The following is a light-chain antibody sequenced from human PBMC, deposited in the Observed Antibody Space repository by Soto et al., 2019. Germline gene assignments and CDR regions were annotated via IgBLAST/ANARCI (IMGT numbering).Light chain of an antibody. CDR3: LQDYSYPRT. Sequence: DIQMTQSPSTLSASVGDTVTITCRASQTISSWLAWYQQKPGKAPKLLIYKASTLKSGVPSRFSGSGSGTDFTLTISSLQPEDFATYYCLQDYSYPRTFGQGTKVDIK. V-gene: IGKV1-5*03. CDR2: KAS. CDR1: QTISSW. J-gene: IGKJ1*01.